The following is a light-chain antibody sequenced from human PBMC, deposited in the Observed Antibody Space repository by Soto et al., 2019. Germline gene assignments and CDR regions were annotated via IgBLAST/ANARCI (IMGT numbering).Light chain of an antibody. J-gene: IGKJ1*01. Sequence: DIQMTQSPSTLSASIGDRVTITCRASQSISSWLAWYQQKPGKAPNLLIYKASTLESGVPSRFSGSGSGTEFTLTISSLQPDDFGTYYCQQYNSYWTFGPGTKVDIK. V-gene: IGKV1-5*03. CDR1: QSISSW. CDR3: QQYNSYWT. CDR2: KAS.